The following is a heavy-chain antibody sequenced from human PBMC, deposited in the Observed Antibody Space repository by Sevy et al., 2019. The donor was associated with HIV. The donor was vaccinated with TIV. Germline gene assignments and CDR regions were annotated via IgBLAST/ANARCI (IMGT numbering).Heavy chain of an antibody. CDR2: ISSDGSSK. J-gene: IGHJ6*02. CDR3: AISRGRYVGSSRLYYFFAMDV. CDR1: GFTFSRYG. Sequence: GGSLRLSCAASGFTFSRYGMHWVRQAPGKGLEWVAIISSDGSSKDYAESLKGRFTISRDNSKDTVYLQMDSLRPEDTAVYYCAISRGRYVGSSRLYYFFAMDVWGQGTTVTVSS. D-gene: IGHD6-13*01. V-gene: IGHV3-30*03.